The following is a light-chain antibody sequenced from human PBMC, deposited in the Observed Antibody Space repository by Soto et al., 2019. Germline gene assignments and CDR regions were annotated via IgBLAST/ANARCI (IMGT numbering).Light chain of an antibody. V-gene: IGKV1-39*01. CDR2: AAS. CDR1: LSVRNY. Sequence: DIQLTQSPSCLSASVGDRVTISCRASLSVRNYLSWYQWKPGKAPSLLIYAASSLHSGVPSRFSGSASGADFTLTINNLHPEDFATYYCQQSYSVPFTFGQGTRLQLK. J-gene: IGKJ5*01. CDR3: QQSYSVPFT.